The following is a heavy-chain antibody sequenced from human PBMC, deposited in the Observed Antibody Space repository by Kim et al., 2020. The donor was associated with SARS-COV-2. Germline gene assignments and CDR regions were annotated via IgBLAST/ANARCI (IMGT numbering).Heavy chain of an antibody. D-gene: IGHD2-15*01. V-gene: IGHV5-51*01. J-gene: IGHJ4*02. CDR3: ARIGDY. CDR2: YRGESDN. Sequence: YRGESDNRYSPSFQGQVTISADKSISTAYLQWSSLKASDTAMYYCARIGDYWGQGTLVTVSS.